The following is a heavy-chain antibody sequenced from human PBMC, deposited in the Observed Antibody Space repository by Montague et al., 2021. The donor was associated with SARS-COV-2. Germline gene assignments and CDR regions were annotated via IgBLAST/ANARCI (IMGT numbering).Heavy chain of an antibody. D-gene: IGHD3-22*01. V-gene: IGHV4-39*02. CDR2: IYYSGST. Sequence: SETLSLTCTVSGGSISSSSYYWGWLRQPPGKGLEWIGSIYYSGSTYYNPSLKSRVTISVDTSKNQFSLKLSSVTAADTAVYDCAREAYYYDSSGYYGGGYSAYYGMDVWGQGTTVTVSS. CDR1: GGSISSSSYY. CDR3: AREAYYYDSSGYYGGGYSAYYGMDV. J-gene: IGHJ6*02.